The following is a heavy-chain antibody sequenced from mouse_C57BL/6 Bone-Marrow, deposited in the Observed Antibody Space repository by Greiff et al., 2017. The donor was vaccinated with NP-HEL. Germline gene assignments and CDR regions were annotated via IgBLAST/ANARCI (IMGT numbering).Heavy chain of an antibody. Sequence: EVNVVESGGGLVKPGGSLKLSCAASGFTFSSYTMSWVRQTPEKRLEWVATISGGGGNTYYPDSVKGRFTISRDNAKNTLYLQMSSLRSEDTALYYCARHEGPRFAYWGQGTLVTVSA. CDR3: ARHEGPRFAY. CDR2: ISGGGGNT. CDR1: GFTFSSYT. J-gene: IGHJ3*01. D-gene: IGHD3-3*01. V-gene: IGHV5-9*01.